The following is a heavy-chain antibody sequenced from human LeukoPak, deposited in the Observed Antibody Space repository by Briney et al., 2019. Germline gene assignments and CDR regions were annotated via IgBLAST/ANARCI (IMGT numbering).Heavy chain of an antibody. V-gene: IGHV3-23*01. D-gene: IGHD6-19*01. CDR2: ISGSGGST. Sequence: GGSLRLSCAASGFTFTSYAMSWVRQAPGKGLEWVSAISGSGGSTYYADSVKGRFTISRDNSKNTVYLQMNSLRVEDTAVYYCARARWSSSGWFLGYWGHGTLVTVSS. CDR3: ARARWSSSGWFLGY. CDR1: GFTFTSYA. J-gene: IGHJ4*01.